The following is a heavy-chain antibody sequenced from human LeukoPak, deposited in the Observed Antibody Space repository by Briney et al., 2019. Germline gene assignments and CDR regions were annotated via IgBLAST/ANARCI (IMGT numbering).Heavy chain of an antibody. CDR2: INAGNGDT. Sequence: GASVKVSCKGSGYTFSSYAIHWVRQAPGQRLGWMGWINAGNGDTKYSQKFQGRVTITRDTSATTAYMELSSLRSEDTAVYYCARGTGCTGGSCSYYGMDVWGQGTTVTVSS. J-gene: IGHJ6*02. CDR1: GYTFSSYA. V-gene: IGHV1-3*01. CDR3: ARGTGCTGGSCSYYGMDV. D-gene: IGHD2-15*01.